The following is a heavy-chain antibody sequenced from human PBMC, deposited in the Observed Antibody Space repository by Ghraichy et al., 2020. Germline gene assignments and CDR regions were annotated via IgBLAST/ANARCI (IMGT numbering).Heavy chain of an antibody. CDR1: GFSLSTSGMR. Sequence: SGPTLVKPTQTLTLTCTFSGFSLSTSGMRVSWIRQPPGKALEWLARIDWDDDKFYSTSLKTRLTISKDTSKNQVVLTMTNMDPVDTATYYCARTGAVAGTPDAFDIWGQGTMVTVSS. J-gene: IGHJ3*02. D-gene: IGHD6-19*01. CDR2: IDWDDDK. CDR3: ARTGAVAGTPDAFDI. V-gene: IGHV2-70*04.